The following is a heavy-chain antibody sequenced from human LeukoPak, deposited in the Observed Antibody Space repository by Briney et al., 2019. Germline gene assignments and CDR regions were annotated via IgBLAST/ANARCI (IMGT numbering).Heavy chain of an antibody. Sequence: PSETLSLTCTVSGGSISSSSYYWGWIRPPPPPALEWTGSIYYSGSTYYNPSLKSRVTISVDTSKNQFSLKLSSVTAADTAVYYCARLGVSSWYIDYWAREPWSPSPQ. CDR2: IYYSGST. V-gene: IGHV4-39*01. CDR3: ARLGVSSWYIDY. J-gene: IGHJ4*02. CDR1: GGSISSSSYY. D-gene: IGHD6-13*01.